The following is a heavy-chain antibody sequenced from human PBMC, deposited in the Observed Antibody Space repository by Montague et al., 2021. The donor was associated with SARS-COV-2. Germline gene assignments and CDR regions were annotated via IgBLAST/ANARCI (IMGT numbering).Heavy chain of an antibody. V-gene: IGHV4-59*01. CDR2: IYYSGST. CDR3: ARLLRSCSNGVCRTYYYYAMDV. Sequence: SETLSLTSTVSGGSISGYYWSWIRQSPGKGLEWIGYIYYSGSTKYNPFLESRVTVSVDRSENQVSLKMSSVTPADTAMYYCARLLRSCSNGVCRTYYYYAMDVWGQGTTVTVSS. CDR1: GGSISGYY. D-gene: IGHD2-8*01. J-gene: IGHJ6*02.